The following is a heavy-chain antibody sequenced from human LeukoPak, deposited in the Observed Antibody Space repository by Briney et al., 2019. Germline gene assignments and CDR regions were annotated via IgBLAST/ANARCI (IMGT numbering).Heavy chain of an antibody. J-gene: IGHJ5*02. V-gene: IGHV3-13*01. CDR3: ARGWTGTTSKHLLDP. CDR1: GFTFSSYD. Sequence: PGGSLRLSCAASGFTFSSYDMHWVRQATGKGLEWVSAIGTAGDTYYPGSVKGRFTISRENAKNSLYLQMNSLRAGDTAVYYCARGWTGTTSKHLLDPWGQGTLVTVSS. CDR2: IGTAGDT. D-gene: IGHD1-1*01.